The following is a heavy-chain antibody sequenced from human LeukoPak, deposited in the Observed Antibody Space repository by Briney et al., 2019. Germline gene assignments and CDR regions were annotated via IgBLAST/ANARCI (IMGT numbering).Heavy chain of an antibody. CDR2: ISSSSSYI. V-gene: IGHV3-21*01. CDR3: ARDSIAAAGNFDY. Sequence: PGGSLRLSCAASGFTFSSYGMNWVRQAPGKGLEWVSSISSSSSYIYYADSVKGRFTISRDNAKNSLYLQMNSLRAEDTAVYYCARDSIAAAGNFDYWGQGTLVTVSS. CDR1: GFTFSSYG. D-gene: IGHD6-13*01. J-gene: IGHJ4*02.